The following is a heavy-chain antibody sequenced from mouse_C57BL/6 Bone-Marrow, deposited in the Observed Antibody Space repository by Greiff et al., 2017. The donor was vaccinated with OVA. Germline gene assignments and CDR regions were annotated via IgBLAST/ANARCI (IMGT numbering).Heavy chain of an antibody. CDR1: GYTFTDYN. Sequence: VQLKQSGPELVKPGASVKIPCKASGYTFTDYNMDWVKQSHGKSLEWIGDINPNNGGTIYNQKFKGKATLTVDKSSSTAYMELRSLTSEYTAVYYCARTCYYGSSYDAMAYWGQGTSVTVSS. CDR2: INPNNGGT. J-gene: IGHJ4*01. D-gene: IGHD1-1*01. V-gene: IGHV1-18*01. CDR3: ARTCYYGSSYDAMAY.